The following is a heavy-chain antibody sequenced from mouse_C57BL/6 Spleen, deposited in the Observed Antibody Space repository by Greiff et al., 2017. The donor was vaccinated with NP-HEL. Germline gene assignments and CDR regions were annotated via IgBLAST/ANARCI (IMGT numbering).Heavy chain of an antibody. CDR3: ARPPNYYGSSYGYFDV. CDR1: GYTFTSYW. D-gene: IGHD1-1*01. V-gene: IGHV1-69*01. CDR2: IDPSDSYT. Sequence: QVQLQQPGAELVMPGASVKLSCKASGYTFTSYWMHWVKQRPGQGLEWIGEIDPSDSYTNYNQKFKGKSTLTVDKSSSTAYMQLSSLTSEDSAVYYCARPPNYYGSSYGYFDVWGTGTTVTVSS. J-gene: IGHJ1*03.